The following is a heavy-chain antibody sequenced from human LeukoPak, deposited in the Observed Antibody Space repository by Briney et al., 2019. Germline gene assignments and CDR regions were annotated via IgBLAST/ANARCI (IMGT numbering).Heavy chain of an antibody. CDR1: GFTFSSYE. Sequence: SGGSLRLSCAASGFTFSSYEMNWVRQAPGKGLECVSAISGSGGSTYYADSVKGRFTISRDNSKNTLYLQRNSLRAEDTAVYYCAKELRALYYDSSGYHYWGQGTLVTVSS. V-gene: IGHV3-23*01. D-gene: IGHD3-22*01. J-gene: IGHJ4*02. CDR3: AKELRALYYDSSGYHY. CDR2: ISGSGGST.